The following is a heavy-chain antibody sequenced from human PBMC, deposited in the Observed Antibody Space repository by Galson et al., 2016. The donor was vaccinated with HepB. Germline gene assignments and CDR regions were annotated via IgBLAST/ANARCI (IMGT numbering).Heavy chain of an antibody. Sequence: SLRLSCAASGFTFSGSVMYWVRQASGEGLEWVGRIRTKANNYATSYAASVKGRFTISRDDSKNTAYLQMDSLKTEDTAVYYCSGVGTTMVVDVWGKGTTVTVSS. D-gene: IGHD5-18*01. V-gene: IGHV3-73*01. CDR2: IRTKANNYAT. CDR3: SGVGTTMVVDV. CDR1: GFTFSGSV. J-gene: IGHJ6*04.